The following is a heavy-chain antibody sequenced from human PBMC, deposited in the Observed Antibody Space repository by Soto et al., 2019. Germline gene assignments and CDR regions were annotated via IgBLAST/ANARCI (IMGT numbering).Heavy chain of an antibody. CDR1: GYMFTKSA. CDR2: ISGDSGNT. D-gene: IGHD6-19*01. Sequence: ASGRSCKASGYMFTKSAMHWVRQAPGQRLEWMGWISGDSGNTKYSPKLQDRVTITRDTSASTAYMELSSLRSEDTALYYCARDGVAAGNINFDYWGQGTLVTVSS. CDR3: ARDGVAAGNINFDY. V-gene: IGHV1-3*01. J-gene: IGHJ4*01.